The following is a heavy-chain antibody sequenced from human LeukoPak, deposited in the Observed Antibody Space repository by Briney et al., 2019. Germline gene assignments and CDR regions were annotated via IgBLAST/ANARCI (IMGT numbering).Heavy chain of an antibody. CDR2: ISSSSSTI. V-gene: IGHV3-48*04. CDR3: ARDLPIYYDFWSGYYTGGSFDY. CDR1: GFTFSSYS. D-gene: IGHD3-3*01. Sequence: SGGSLRLSRAASGFTFSSYSMNWVRQAPGKGLEWVSYISSSSSTIYYADSVKGRFTISRDNAKNSLYLQMNSLRAEDTAVYYCARDLPIYYDFWSGYYTGGSFDYWGQGTLVTVSS. J-gene: IGHJ4*02.